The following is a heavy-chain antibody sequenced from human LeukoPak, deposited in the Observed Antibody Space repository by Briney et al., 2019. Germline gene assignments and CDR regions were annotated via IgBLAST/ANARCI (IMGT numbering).Heavy chain of an antibody. V-gene: IGHV4-39*07. Sequence: SETLSLTCTVSGGSISSSSYYWGWIRQPPGKGLEWIGEINHSGSTNYNPSLKSRVTISVDTSKNQFSLKLTSVTAADTAMYYCARGIIMVRGGAHFDYWGQGALVTVSA. CDR3: ARGIIMVRGGAHFDY. J-gene: IGHJ4*02. CDR2: INHSGST. D-gene: IGHD3-10*01. CDR1: GGSISSSSYY.